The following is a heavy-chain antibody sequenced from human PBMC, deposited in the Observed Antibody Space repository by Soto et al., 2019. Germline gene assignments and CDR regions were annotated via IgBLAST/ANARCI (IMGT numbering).Heavy chain of an antibody. CDR3: ARGYYGLWSDLGNWFDP. J-gene: IGHJ5*02. V-gene: IGHV4-31*03. CDR1: GGSISSGGYY. D-gene: IGHD3-3*01. Sequence: SLTCTVSGGSISSGGYYWSWIRQHPGKGLEWIGYIYYSGSTYYNPSLKSRVTISVDTSKNKFSLKLSSVTAADTAVYYCARGYYGLWSDLGNWFDPWGQGTLVTVSS. CDR2: IYYSGST.